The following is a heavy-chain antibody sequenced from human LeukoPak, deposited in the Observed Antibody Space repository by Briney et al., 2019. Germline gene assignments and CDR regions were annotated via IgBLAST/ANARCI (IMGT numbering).Heavy chain of an antibody. CDR1: GFTFSSYS. CDR3: AKDFLGSYYYYMDV. CDR2: IISSGGST. J-gene: IGHJ6*03. D-gene: IGHD1-26*01. Sequence: GSLRLSCSASGFTFSSYSMRWVRQAPGEGLEWGSGIISSGGSTYYADSVKGRFTISRDNSKNTLYLQMNSLRAEDTAVYYCAKDFLGSYYYYMDVWGKGTTVTVSS. V-gene: IGHV3-23*01.